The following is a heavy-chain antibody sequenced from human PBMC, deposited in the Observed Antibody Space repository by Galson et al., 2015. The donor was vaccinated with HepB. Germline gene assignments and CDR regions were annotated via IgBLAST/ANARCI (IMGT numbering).Heavy chain of an antibody. CDR3: AKGYGLFDS. V-gene: IGHV3-23*01. D-gene: IGHD5-18*01. CDR1: GFAFDTHA. Sequence: SLRLSCAASGFAFDTHAMSWVRQAPGRGLEWISGISGHGDSTFYADSVKGRFTVSRGNSNNMLYLQMNSLRAEDAGLYFCAKGYGLFDSWGQGILVTVSS. J-gene: IGHJ5*01. CDR2: ISGHGDST.